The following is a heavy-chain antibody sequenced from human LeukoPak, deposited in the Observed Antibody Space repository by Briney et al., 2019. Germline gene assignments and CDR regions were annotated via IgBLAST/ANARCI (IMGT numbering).Heavy chain of an antibody. CDR1: GFTFSSYA. V-gene: IGHV3-23*01. CDR2: ISGSGGST. Sequence: GGSLRLSCAASGFTFSSYAMSWVRQAPGKGLEWVSAISGSGGSTYYADSVKGRFTISRDNSKNTLYLQMNSLRAEDTAVYYCARQALDPWMPYYYGPGEFDYWGQGTLVTVSS. J-gene: IGHJ4*02. CDR3: ARQALDPWMPYYYGPGEFDY. D-gene: IGHD3-10*01.